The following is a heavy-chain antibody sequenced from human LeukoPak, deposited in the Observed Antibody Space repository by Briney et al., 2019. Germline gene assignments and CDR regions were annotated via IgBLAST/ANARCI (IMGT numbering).Heavy chain of an antibody. V-gene: IGHV3-43D*04. Sequence: PRGSLRLSCAPSRFTPDAYAMHSVRQAPGKGLEWVSLISWDGGSTYYADSVKGRFTISRDNSKNSLYLQMNSLRAEDTALYYCAKAEDYYGSGSRYYGMDVWGKGTTVTVSS. D-gene: IGHD3-10*01. CDR1: RFTPDAYA. CDR2: ISWDGGST. CDR3: AKAEDYYGSGSRYYGMDV. J-gene: IGHJ6*04.